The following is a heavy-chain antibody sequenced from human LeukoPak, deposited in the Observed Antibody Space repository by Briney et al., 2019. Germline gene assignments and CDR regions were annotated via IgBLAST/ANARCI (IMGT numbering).Heavy chain of an antibody. Sequence: SETLSLTCTLSGGSISSSSYYWGWIRQPPGKGLEWIGSIYYSGSTYYNPSLKSRVTISVDTSKNQFSLKLSSVTAADTAVYYCARLVGPSSGWYYYYYGMDVWGQGTTVTVSS. CDR3: ARLVGPSSGWYYYYYGMDV. J-gene: IGHJ6*02. D-gene: IGHD6-19*01. CDR1: GGSISSSSYY. V-gene: IGHV4-39*01. CDR2: IYYSGST.